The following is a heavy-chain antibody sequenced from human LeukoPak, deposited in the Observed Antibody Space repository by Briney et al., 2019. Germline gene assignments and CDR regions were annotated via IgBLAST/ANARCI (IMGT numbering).Heavy chain of an antibody. CDR1: GFTFSSYG. J-gene: IGHJ4*02. CDR2: IWYDGSNK. Sequence: SGGSLRLSCAASGFTFSSYGMHWVRQAPGKGLEWVAVIWYDGSNKYYADSVKGRFTISRDNSKNTLYLQMNSLRAEDTAVYYCAKGQDSSGYLDSWDQGTLVTVSS. D-gene: IGHD3-22*01. CDR3: AKGQDSSGYLDS. V-gene: IGHV3-33*06.